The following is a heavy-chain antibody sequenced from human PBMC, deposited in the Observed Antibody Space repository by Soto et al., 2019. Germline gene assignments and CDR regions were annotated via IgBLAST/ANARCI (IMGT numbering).Heavy chain of an antibody. D-gene: IGHD3-3*01. J-gene: IGHJ5*02. CDR1: GFTFSSYG. CDR2: IWYDGSNK. V-gene: IGHV3-33*01. Sequence: GGSLRLSCAASGFTFSSYGMHWVRQAPGKGLEWVAVIWYDGSNKYYADSVKGRFTISRDNSKNTLYLQMNSLRAEDTAVYYCARDSKSYAFWSGYYIPHNWFDPWGQGTLVTVSS. CDR3: ARDSKSYAFWSGYYIPHNWFDP.